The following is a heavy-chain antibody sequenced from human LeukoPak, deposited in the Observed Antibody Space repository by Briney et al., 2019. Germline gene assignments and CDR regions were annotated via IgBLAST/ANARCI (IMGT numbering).Heavy chain of an antibody. V-gene: IGHV1-69*04. CDR1: GGTFSSYA. CDR2: IIPILGIA. Sequence: SVKVSCKASGGTFSSYAISWVRQAPGQGLEWMGRIIPILGIANYAQKFQGRVTITADKSTSTAYMELRSLRSDDTAVFYCVRDLGVDTSMIFFDYWGQGTLVTVSS. D-gene: IGHD5-18*01. CDR3: VRDLGVDTSMIFFDY. J-gene: IGHJ4*02.